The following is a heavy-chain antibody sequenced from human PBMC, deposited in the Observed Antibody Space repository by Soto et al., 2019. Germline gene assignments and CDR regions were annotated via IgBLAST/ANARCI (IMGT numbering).Heavy chain of an antibody. D-gene: IGHD1-26*01. CDR3: VRDDFGLGIDY. V-gene: IGHV3-21*01. Sequence: GGSLRLSCGASGFTVSSYSMNWVRQAPGRGLEWVSSISRSSTNIHYADSMKGRFTISRDNAKNTLYLQMNSLRAEDTAVYYCVRDDFGLGIDYWGLGTLVTVSS. CDR1: GFTVSSYS. J-gene: IGHJ4*02. CDR2: ISRSSTNI.